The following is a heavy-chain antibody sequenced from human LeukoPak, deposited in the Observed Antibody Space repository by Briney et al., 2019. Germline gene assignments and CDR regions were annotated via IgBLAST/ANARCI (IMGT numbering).Heavy chain of an antibody. Sequence: GGSLRLSCAASGFTFSSYAMSWVRQAPGKGLEWVSAISGSGGSTYYADSVKGRFTISRDNSKNTLYLQMNSLRAEDTAVCYCAKDPLTIFGVVIPKYNWFDPWGQGTLVTVSS. CDR2: ISGSGGST. V-gene: IGHV3-23*01. J-gene: IGHJ5*02. CDR1: GFTFSSYA. CDR3: AKDPLTIFGVVIPKYNWFDP. D-gene: IGHD3-3*01.